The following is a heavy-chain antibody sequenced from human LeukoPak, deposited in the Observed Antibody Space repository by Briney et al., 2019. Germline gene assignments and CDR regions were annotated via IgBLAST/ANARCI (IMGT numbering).Heavy chain of an antibody. CDR1: GFTFSSYW. D-gene: IGHD2-2*02. J-gene: IGHJ4*02. CDR3: ARASFCSSTSCYTELKNYFDY. V-gene: IGHV3-7*01. CDR2: IKQDGSVI. Sequence: GGSLRLSCAASGFTFSSYWMIWVRQAPGKGLEWVVNIKQDGSVIQYVDSVKGRFTISRDNAQNSLYLQMNSLRAEDTAVYYCARASFCSSTSCYTELKNYFDYWGQGTLVTVSS.